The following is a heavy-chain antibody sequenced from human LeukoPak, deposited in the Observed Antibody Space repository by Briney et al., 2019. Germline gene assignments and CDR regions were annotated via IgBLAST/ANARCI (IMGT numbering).Heavy chain of an antibody. Sequence: PSQTLSLTCSVSGGSISAYYWTSIRQPPGKGLEWIVYIYDSGKTENNPSLNSRATISVDTSKNQFSLRVISVTAADTGAEYCARTSRHFDGSGTKLTPWPADMDVWGQGTTVIVSS. CDR3: ARTSRHFDGSGTKLTPWPADMDV. CDR1: GGSISAYY. CDR2: IYDSGKT. J-gene: IGHJ6*02. V-gene: IGHV4-59*01. D-gene: IGHD3-10*01.